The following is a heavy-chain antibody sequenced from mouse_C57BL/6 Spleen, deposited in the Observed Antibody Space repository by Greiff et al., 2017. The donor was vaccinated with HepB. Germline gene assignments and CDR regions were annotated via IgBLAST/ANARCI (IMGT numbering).Heavy chain of an antibody. J-gene: IGHJ2*01. CDR2: ISSGGSYT. D-gene: IGHD2-4*01. V-gene: IGHV5-6*01. Sequence: EVHLVESGGDLVKPGGSLKLSCAASGFTFSSYGMSWVRQTPDKRLEWVATISSGGSYTYYPDSVKGRFTISRDNAKNTLYLQMSSLKSEDTAMYYWARQGDYDGGGFDYWGQGTTLTVSS. CDR3: ARQGDYDGGGFDY. CDR1: GFTFSSYG.